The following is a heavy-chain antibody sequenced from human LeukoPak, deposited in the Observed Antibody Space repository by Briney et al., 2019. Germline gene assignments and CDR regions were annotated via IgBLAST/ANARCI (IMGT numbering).Heavy chain of an antibody. Sequence: PSETLSLTCAVYGGSFSGYYWSWIRQPPGKGLEWVATITKDGAEKYYVDSVKGRFTISRDNAENSLYLHMSSLRAEDTAVYYCARSGNNYYYYMDVWGKGTTVTVSS. V-gene: IGHV3-7*01. J-gene: IGHJ6*03. CDR2: ITKDGAEK. CDR1: GGSFSGYY. CDR3: ARSGNNYYYYMDV. D-gene: IGHD2/OR15-2a*01.